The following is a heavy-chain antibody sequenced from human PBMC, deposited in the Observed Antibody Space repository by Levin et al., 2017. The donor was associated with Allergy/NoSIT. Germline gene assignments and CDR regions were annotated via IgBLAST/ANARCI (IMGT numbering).Heavy chain of an antibody. CDR1: GGSISSGGYS. CDR3: ARSRPYYYGSGSFDY. Sequence: PSQTLSLTCAVSGGSISSGGYSWSWIRQPPGKGLEWIGYIYHSGSTYYNPSLKSRVTISVDRSKNQFSLKLSSVTAADTAVYYCARSRPYYYGSGSFDYWGQGTLVTVSS. CDR2: IYHSGST. V-gene: IGHV4-30-2*01. J-gene: IGHJ4*02. D-gene: IGHD3-10*01.